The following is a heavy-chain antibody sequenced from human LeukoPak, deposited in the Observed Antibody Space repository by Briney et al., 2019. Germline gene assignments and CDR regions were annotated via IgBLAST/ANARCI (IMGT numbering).Heavy chain of an antibody. CDR1: GFTVSTNY. CDR3: AISIAARPYFDY. J-gene: IGHJ4*02. CDR2: IYRGGST. D-gene: IGHD6-6*01. V-gene: IGHV3-53*01. Sequence: GGSLRLSCAASGFTVSTNYMSWVRQAPGKGLEWVSVIYRGGSTYYADSVKGRFTISRDNSKNTLYLQMNSLRAEDTAVYYCAISIAARPYFDYWGRGTLVTVSS.